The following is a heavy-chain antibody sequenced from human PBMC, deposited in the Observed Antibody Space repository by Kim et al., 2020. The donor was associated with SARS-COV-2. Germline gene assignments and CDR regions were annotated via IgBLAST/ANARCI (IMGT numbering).Heavy chain of an antibody. V-gene: IGHV3-33*01. CDR2: IWYDGSNK. CDR1: GFTFSSYG. J-gene: IGHJ4*02. CDR3: ARDRRITMAEPYY. Sequence: GGSLRLSCAASGFTFSSYGMHWVRQAPGKGLEWVAVIWYDGSNKYYADSVKGRFTISRDNSKNTLYLQMNSLRAEDTAVYYCARDRRITMAEPYYWGQGTLVTVSS. D-gene: IGHD3-10*01.